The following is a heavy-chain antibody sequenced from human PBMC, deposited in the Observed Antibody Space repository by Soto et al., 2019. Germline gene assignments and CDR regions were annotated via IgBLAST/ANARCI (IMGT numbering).Heavy chain of an antibody. CDR3: ATEVTTVTV. Sequence: QVQLVEAGGGVVQPGRSLRLSCAASGFTFSSYGMHGVRQAPGKGLEWVAVIWYDGSNKYYADSVKGRFTISRDNSKHTQYLQMNSRRAEETAVYYCATEVTTVTVWGQGTLVTVSS. CDR2: IWYDGSNK. V-gene: IGHV3-33*01. D-gene: IGHD4-17*01. CDR1: GFTFSSYG. J-gene: IGHJ4*02.